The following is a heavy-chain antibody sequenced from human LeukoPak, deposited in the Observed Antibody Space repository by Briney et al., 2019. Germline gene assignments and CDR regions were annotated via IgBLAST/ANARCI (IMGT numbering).Heavy chain of an antibody. V-gene: IGHV1-69*05. J-gene: IGHJ4*02. D-gene: IGHD2-2*01. CDR2: IIPIFGTA. CDR3: ARDRCSSTSCHLWDYFDY. Sequence: SVKVSCKASGGTFSSYAISWVRQAPGQGLEWMGRIIPIFGTANYAQKFQGRVTITTDESTSTAYMELSSLRSEDTAVNYCARDRCSSTSCHLWDYFDYWGQGTLVTVS. CDR1: GGTFSSYA.